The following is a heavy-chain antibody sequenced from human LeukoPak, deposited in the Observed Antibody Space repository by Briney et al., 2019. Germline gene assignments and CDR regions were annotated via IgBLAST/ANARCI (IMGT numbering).Heavy chain of an antibody. V-gene: IGHV1-2*02. CDR1: GYTFTGYY. Sequence: ASVKVSCKASGYTFTGYYMHWVRQAPGQGLEWMGWINPNSGGTNYAQKFQGRVTMTRDTSISTAYMEPSRLRSDDTAVYYCASGVLRHYYYGMDVWGQGTTVTVSS. J-gene: IGHJ6*02. D-gene: IGHD4-17*01. CDR3: ASGVLRHYYYGMDV. CDR2: INPNSGGT.